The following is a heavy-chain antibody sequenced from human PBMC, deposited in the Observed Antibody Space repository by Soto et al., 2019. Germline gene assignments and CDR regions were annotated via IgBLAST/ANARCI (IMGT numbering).Heavy chain of an antibody. D-gene: IGHD2-8*02. V-gene: IGHV1-2*02. CDR1: GYSFTGYY. Sequence: HEHLVQSGAEVKRPGASLKVSCKASGYSFTGYYIHWVRQAPGQGLEWMGWINPDSGATNYAQNFQGRVTLTSDTSISTASMDLTSLPSDDTAVYYCARGDYGTGGDPFSDFDYWGQGTLVIVSS. CDR3: ARGDYGTGGDPFSDFDY. J-gene: IGHJ4*02. CDR2: INPDSGAT.